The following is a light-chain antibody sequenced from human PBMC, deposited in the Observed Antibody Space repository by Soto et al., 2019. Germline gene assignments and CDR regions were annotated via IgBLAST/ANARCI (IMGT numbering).Light chain of an antibody. Sequence: QSALTQPASVSGSPGQSITISCTGTSSDVGDYSYVSWYQQDPGKAPKLMIYDVSNRPSGVSNRFSGSKSGNTASLTISGLQAEDEADYYCSSYTSSSTLVVFGGGTQLTVL. CDR1: SSDVGDYSY. J-gene: IGLJ2*01. CDR2: DVS. CDR3: SSYTSSSTLVV. V-gene: IGLV2-14*01.